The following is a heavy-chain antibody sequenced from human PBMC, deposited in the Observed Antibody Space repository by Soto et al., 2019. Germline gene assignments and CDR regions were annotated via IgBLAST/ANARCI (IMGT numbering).Heavy chain of an antibody. Sequence: GGSLRLSCAASGFTFSSYAMHWVRQAPGKGLEWVAVISYDGSNKYYADSVKGRFTISRDNSKNTLYLQMNSLRAEDTAVYYCARGTYYDILTGHYYWGQGTLVTVSS. V-gene: IGHV3-30-3*01. D-gene: IGHD3-9*01. CDR1: GFTFSSYA. CDR3: ARGTYYDILTGHYY. J-gene: IGHJ4*02. CDR2: ISYDGSNK.